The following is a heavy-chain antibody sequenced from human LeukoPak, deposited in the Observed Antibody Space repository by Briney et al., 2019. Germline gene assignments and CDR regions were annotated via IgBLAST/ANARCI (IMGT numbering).Heavy chain of an antibody. CDR3: ARTAQLPFSWFDP. Sequence: SETLSLTYTVSGYSISSGYYWGWIRQPPGKGLEWIGSIYHSGSTYYNPSLKSRVTISVDTSKNQFSLKLSSVTAADTAVYYCARTAQLPFSWFDPWGQGTLVTVSS. CDR2: IYHSGST. CDR1: GYSISSGYY. V-gene: IGHV4-38-2*02. J-gene: IGHJ5*02. D-gene: IGHD2-2*01.